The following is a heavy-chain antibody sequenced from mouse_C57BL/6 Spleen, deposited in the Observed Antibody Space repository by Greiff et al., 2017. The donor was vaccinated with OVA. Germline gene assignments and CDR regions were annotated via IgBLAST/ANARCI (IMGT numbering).Heavy chain of an antibody. CDR1: GYTFTSYW. V-gene: IGHV1-7*01. CDR3: AREEAFTTVVANDYAMDY. CDR2: INPSSGYT. D-gene: IGHD1-1*01. Sequence: QVQLKESGAELAKPGASVKLSCKASGYTFTSYWMHWVKQRPGQGLEWIGYINPSSGYTKYNQKFKDKATLTADKSSSTAYMQLSSLTYEDSAVYYCAREEAFTTVVANDYAMDYWGQGTSVTVSS. J-gene: IGHJ4*01.